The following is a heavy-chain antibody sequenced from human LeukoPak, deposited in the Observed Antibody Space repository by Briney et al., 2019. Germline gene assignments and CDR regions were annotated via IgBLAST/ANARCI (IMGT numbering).Heavy chain of an antibody. J-gene: IGHJ6*02. D-gene: IGHD3-10*01. CDR1: GGTFSSYA. CDR2: IIPILGIA. Sequence: SVKVSCKASGGTFSSYAISWVRQAPGQGLEWMGRIIPILGIANYAQKFQGRVTITADKSTSTAYMELSSLRSEDTAVYYCASSGYYGSGSYPSYGMDVWGQGTTVTVSS. V-gene: IGHV1-69*04. CDR3: ASSGYYGSGSYPSYGMDV.